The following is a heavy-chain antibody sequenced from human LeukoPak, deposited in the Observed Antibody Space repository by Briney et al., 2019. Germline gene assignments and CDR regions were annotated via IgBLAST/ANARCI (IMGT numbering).Heavy chain of an antibody. CDR3: ARHGPLASIEHFQH. D-gene: IGHD2-15*01. J-gene: IGHJ1*01. CDR2: IYPGDSDT. CDR1: GYTFTTYW. Sequence: GESLKISCKGSGYTFTTYWIGWVRQMPGKGLEWMRIIYPGDSDTTYSPSFQGQVTISADKSISTAYLQWSSLKASDTAMYYCARHGPLASIEHFQHWGQGTLVTVRS. V-gene: IGHV5-51*01.